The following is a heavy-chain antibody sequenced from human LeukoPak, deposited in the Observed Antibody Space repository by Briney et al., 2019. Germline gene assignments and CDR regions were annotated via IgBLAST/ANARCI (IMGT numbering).Heavy chain of an antibody. D-gene: IGHD7-27*01. CDR1: GYTFTSYG. V-gene: IGHV1-69*04. Sequence: SVKVSCKASGYTFTSYGISWVRQAPGQGLEWMGRIIPILGIANYAQKFQGRVTITADKSTSTAYMELSSLRSDDTAVYYCARVGLGRRRAFDIWGQGTMVTVSS. CDR2: IIPILGIA. CDR3: ARVGLGRRRAFDI. J-gene: IGHJ3*02.